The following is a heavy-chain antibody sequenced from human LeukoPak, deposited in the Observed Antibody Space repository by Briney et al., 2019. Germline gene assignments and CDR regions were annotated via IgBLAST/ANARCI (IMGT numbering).Heavy chain of an antibody. J-gene: IGHJ5*02. V-gene: IGHV4-61*02. Sequence: PSQTLSLTCTVSGGSISSGSYYWSWIRQPAGKGLEWIGRIYTSGSTNYNPSLKSRVTISVDTSKNPFSLKLSSLTAGDPAVYYCARVVAVAPLDNWFDPWGQGTLVTVSS. D-gene: IGHD6-19*01. CDR3: ARVVAVAPLDNWFDP. CDR2: IYTSGST. CDR1: GGSISSGSYY.